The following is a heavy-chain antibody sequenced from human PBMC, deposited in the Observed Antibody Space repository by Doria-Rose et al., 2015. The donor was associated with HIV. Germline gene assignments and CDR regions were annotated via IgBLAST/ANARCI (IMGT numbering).Heavy chain of an antibody. CDR1: GFTFSNYG. V-gene: IGHV3-30*02. J-gene: IGHJ4*02. CDR3: GKEKAVAGGGIDY. D-gene: IGHD6-19*01. Sequence: QLVQSGGGVVQPGGSLRLSCAASGFTFSNYGMHWVRQAPGKGLEWVAFIRYDGSNKYYAGSVKGRLTISRDNSKNTLYLQMNSRRVKDAAVYYCGKEKAVAGGGIDYWGQGTVVTVSS. CDR2: IRYDGSNK.